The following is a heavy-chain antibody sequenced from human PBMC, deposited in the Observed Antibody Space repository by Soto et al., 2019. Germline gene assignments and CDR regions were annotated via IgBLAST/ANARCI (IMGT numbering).Heavy chain of an antibody. CDR1: GFTFSRYG. CDR3: AKNWNSALLWFGELSDYYYYYGMDV. D-gene: IGHD3-10*01. Sequence: GGSLRLSCGASGFTFSRYGMHWVRKAPGKGLEWVAVISYDGSKKYYADSVKGRFTIARDNSKNTLYLQMNSLRAEDTAVYYCAKNWNSALLWFGELSDYYYYYGMDVWGQGTTVTVSS. J-gene: IGHJ6*02. CDR2: ISYDGSKK. V-gene: IGHV3-30*18.